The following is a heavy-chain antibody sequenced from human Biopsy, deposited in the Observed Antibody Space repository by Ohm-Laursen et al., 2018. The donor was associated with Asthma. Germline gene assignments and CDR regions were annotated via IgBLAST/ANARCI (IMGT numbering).Heavy chain of an antibody. CDR3: ARGQKSPGDRWFDP. CDR1: GYTFIGYP. CDR2: INPNSGGT. V-gene: IGHV1-2*06. J-gene: IGHJ5*02. D-gene: IGHD7-27*01. Sequence: GASVKVSCKASGYTFIGYPIHWVRQAPGQGLEWMGRINPNSGGTNYAQKFQGRVTMTNDTSISTAYMELSRLRSDDTALYYCARGQKSPGDRWFDPWGQGTLVTVSS.